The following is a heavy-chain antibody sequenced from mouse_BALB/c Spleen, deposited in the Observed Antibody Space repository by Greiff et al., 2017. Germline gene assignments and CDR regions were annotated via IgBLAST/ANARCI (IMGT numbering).Heavy chain of an antibody. D-gene: IGHD2-14*01. CDR1: GYTFTSYW. Sequence: QVQLQQSGAELAKPGASVKMSCKASGYTFTSYWMHWVKQRPGQGLEWIGYINPSTGYTEYNQKFKDKATLTADKSSSTAYMQLSSLTSEDSAVYYCAKRSYYRYDVDGLNAMDYWGQGTSVTVSS. J-gene: IGHJ4*01. V-gene: IGHV1-7*01. CDR3: AKRSYYRYDVDGLNAMDY. CDR2: INPSTGYT.